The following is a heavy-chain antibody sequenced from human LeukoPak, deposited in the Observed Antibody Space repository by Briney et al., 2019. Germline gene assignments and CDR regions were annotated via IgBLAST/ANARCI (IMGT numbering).Heavy chain of an antibody. CDR3: AKGDGYNSNYYFDY. V-gene: IGHV3-23*01. J-gene: IGHJ4*02. CDR1: GFTFSSYA. Sequence: PGGSLRLSCAASGFTFSSYAMSWVRRAPGKGLEWVSAISGSGGSTFYADSVKGRFTIYRDNSKNTLYLQMNSLRAEDTAVYYCAKGDGYNSNYYFDYWGQGILVTVSS. D-gene: IGHD5-24*01. CDR2: ISGSGGST.